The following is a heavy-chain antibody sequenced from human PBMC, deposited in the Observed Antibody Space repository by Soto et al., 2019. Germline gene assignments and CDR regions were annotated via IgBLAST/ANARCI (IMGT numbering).Heavy chain of an antibody. J-gene: IGHJ5*02. CDR1: GDTFTGYT. V-gene: IGHV1-3*01. CDR3: AGIVGSLPA. CDR2: LSSVDGKS. Sequence: ALGKVPCQTSGDTFTGYTMPWVRQAPGQSLELMGWLSSVDGKSEYSQQFQGRVTIPRDTSANTGYMELNRMKSEDKAVDDCAGIVGSLPAWGPGTMVTVSS. D-gene: IGHD1-26*01.